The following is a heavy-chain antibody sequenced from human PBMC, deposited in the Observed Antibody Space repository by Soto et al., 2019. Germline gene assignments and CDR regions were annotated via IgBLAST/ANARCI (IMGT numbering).Heavy chain of an antibody. D-gene: IGHD4-17*01. CDR3: ARPATTTYWFDP. CDR2: IYYSGST. CDR1: GGSISSSSYY. V-gene: IGHV4-39*01. J-gene: IGHJ5*02. Sequence: SETLSLTCTVSGGSISSSSYYWGWIRQPPGKGLEWIGSIYYSGSTYYNPSLKSRVTISVDTSKNQFSLKLSSVTAADTAVYYCARPATTTYWFDPWGQGTLVTVS.